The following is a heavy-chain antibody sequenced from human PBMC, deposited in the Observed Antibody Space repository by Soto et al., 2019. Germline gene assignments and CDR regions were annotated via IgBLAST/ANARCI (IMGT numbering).Heavy chain of an antibody. CDR1: GFTFSNAW. Sequence: GGSLRLSCAASGFTFSNAWMNWVRQAPGKGLEWVGRIKSKTDGGTTDYAAPVKGRFTISRDDSKNTLYLQMNSLKTEDTAVYYCTTADLVRVVGATLSYYYYGMDVWGQGTTVTVSS. J-gene: IGHJ6*02. D-gene: IGHD1-26*01. V-gene: IGHV3-15*07. CDR3: TTADLVRVVGATLSYYYYGMDV. CDR2: IKSKTDGGTT.